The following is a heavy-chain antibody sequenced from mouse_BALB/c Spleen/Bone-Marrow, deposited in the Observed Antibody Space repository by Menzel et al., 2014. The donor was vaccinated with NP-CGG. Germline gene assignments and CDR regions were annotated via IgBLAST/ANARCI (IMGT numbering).Heavy chain of an antibody. CDR2: IYPGNSDT. V-gene: IGHV1-5*01. CDR1: GYTFSNYW. Sequence: VQLKESGTVLARPGAAVKMSCKASGYTFSNYWMHWVKQRPGQGLEWIGTIYPGNSDTTYNQKFKGKAKLTAVTSTSTAYMDLSSLTNEDSAVYYCTTLARTNLDYWGQGTTLTVSS. D-gene: IGHD3-1*01. CDR3: TTLARTNLDY. J-gene: IGHJ2*01.